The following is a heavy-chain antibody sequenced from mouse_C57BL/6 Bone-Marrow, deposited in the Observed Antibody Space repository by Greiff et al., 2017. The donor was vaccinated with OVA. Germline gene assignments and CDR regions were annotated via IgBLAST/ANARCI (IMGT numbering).Heavy chain of an antibody. Sequence: DVMLVESGGGLVQPGESLKLSCESNEYEFPSHDMSWVRKTPEKRLELVAAINSDGGSTYYPDTMERRFIISRDNTKKTLYLQMSSLRSEDTALYYCARPPAYYTGYYAMDYWGQGTSVTVSS. D-gene: IGHD2-12*01. CDR1: EYEFPSHD. J-gene: IGHJ4*01. CDR2: INSDGGST. CDR3: ARPPAYYTGYYAMDY. V-gene: IGHV5-2*01.